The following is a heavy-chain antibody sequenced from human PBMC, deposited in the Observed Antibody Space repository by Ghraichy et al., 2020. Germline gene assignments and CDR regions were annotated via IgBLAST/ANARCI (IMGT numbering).Heavy chain of an antibody. D-gene: IGHD2-8*02. Sequence: GGSLRLSCAASGFAVSSSYVSWVRQAPGKGLEWVSSIYSSYTTYYADSVRGRFTISRDNSKNTVYLQMNSLRAEDTAVYFCGRDCCTGARADSWGQGTLVTVSS. CDR1: GFAVSSSY. CDR2: IYSSYTT. J-gene: IGHJ4*02. V-gene: IGHV3-53*01. CDR3: GRDCCTGARADS.